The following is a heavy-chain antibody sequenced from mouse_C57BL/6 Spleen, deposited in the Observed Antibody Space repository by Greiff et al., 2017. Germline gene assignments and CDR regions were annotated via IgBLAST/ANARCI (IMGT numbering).Heavy chain of an antibody. V-gene: IGHV2-2*01. CDR1: GFSLTSYG. Sequence: VQLVESGPGLVQPSQSLSITCTVSGFSLTSYGVHWVRQSPGKGLEWLGVIWSGGSTDYNAAFISRLSISKDNSKSQVFFKMNSLQADDTAIYYCARGPYYYGSTPSYWYFDVWGTGTTVTVSS. CDR3: ARGPYYYGSTPSYWYFDV. J-gene: IGHJ1*03. D-gene: IGHD1-1*01. CDR2: IWSGGST.